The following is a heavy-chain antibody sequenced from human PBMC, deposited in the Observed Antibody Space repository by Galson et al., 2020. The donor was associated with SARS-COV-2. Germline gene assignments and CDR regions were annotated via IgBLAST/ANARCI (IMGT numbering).Heavy chain of an antibody. D-gene: IGHD1-1*01. V-gene: IGHV3-53*01. CDR2: IYSGGST. CDR1: GFTVSSNY. J-gene: IGHJ6*03. CDR3: ARVKTIDYYYMDV. Sequence: GGSLRLSCAASGFTVSSNYMSWVRQAPGKGLEWVSTIYSGGSTYHADSVKGRFTISRDNSENTLFLQMSSLRAEDTAVYYCARVKTIDYYYMDVWGKGTTVAVSS.